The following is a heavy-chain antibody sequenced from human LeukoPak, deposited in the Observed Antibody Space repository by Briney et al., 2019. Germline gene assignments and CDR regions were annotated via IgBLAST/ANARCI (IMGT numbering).Heavy chain of an antibody. Sequence: ASVKVSCKASGGTFSSYDINWVRQATGQGLEWMGWMNPNSGNTGYAQKFQGRVTITRNTSISTAYMELSSLRSEDTAVYYCARGIEYSSSSPYWGQGTLVTDSS. V-gene: IGHV1-8*03. D-gene: IGHD6-6*01. J-gene: IGHJ4*02. CDR2: MNPNSGNT. CDR1: GGTFSSYD. CDR3: ARGIEYSSSSPY.